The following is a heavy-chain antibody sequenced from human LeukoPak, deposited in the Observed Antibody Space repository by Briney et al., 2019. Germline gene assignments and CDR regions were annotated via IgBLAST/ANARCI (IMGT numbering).Heavy chain of an antibody. CDR2: INHSGST. V-gene: IGHV4-34*01. Sequence: SETLSLTCAVYGGSFSSYYWSWIRQPPGKGLEWIGEINHSGSTNYNPSLKSRVTISVDTSKNQFSLKLSSVTAADTAVYYCARLVVAAPWPHYYFDYWGQGTLVTVPS. J-gene: IGHJ4*02. CDR3: ARLVVAAPWPHYYFDY. CDR1: GGSFSSYY. D-gene: IGHD2-15*01.